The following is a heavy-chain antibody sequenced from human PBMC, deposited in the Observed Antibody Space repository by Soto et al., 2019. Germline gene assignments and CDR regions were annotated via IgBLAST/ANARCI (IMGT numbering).Heavy chain of an antibody. CDR2: ISYDGSNK. Sequence: PGGSLRLSCAASGFTFSSYGMHWVRQAPGKGLEWVAVISYDGSNKYYADSVKGRFTISRDNSKNTLYLQMNSLRAEDTAVYYCASLPIVLVVAARASYGMDVWGQGTTVTVSS. V-gene: IGHV3-30*03. CDR1: GFTFSSYG. J-gene: IGHJ6*02. D-gene: IGHD2-15*01. CDR3: ASLPIVLVVAARASYGMDV.